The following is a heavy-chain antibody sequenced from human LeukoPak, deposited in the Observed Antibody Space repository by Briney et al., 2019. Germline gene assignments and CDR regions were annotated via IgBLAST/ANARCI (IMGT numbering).Heavy chain of an antibody. J-gene: IGHJ1*01. Sequence: SETLSLTCAVYGGSFSGYYWSWIRQPPGKGLEWIGKINHSGSTNYNPSLKSRVTISVDTSKNQFSLKLSSVTAADTAVYYCARRYCSSTSCYFYFQHWGQGTLVTVSS. D-gene: IGHD2-2*01. CDR2: INHSGST. CDR1: GGSFSGYY. V-gene: IGHV4-34*01. CDR3: ARRYCSSTSCYFYFQH.